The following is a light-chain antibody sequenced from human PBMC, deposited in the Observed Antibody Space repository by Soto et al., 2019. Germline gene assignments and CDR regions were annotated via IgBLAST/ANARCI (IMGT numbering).Light chain of an antibody. CDR1: QRISSTF. CDR3: QEYGSSLSYS. J-gene: IGKJ2*03. Sequence: IVLTQSPGTLSLSPGERVTLSCRASQRISSTFLSWYQQKPGQAPSLLIYAASTRAAGVPDRFSGSGSGIDFTLTISRLEPEDFAVYYCQEYGSSLSYSFGQGTKLEIK. V-gene: IGKV3-20*01. CDR2: AAS.